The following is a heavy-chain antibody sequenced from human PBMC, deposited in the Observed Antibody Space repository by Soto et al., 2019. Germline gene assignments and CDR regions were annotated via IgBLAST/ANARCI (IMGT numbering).Heavy chain of an antibody. Sequence: EVQLVESGGGLVQPGRSLRLACAASGFTFDQYTMHWVRQAPGKGLEWVSSITWHSGTIGYADSVKGRFTISRDNAKNSLYLQMNRLRGEDTALYYCAKEMSTFGDFNYYYMDVWGNGTTVTVSS. D-gene: IGHD3-16*01. CDR3: AKEMSTFGDFNYYYMDV. CDR2: ITWHSGTI. V-gene: IGHV3-9*01. J-gene: IGHJ6*03. CDR1: GFTFDQYT.